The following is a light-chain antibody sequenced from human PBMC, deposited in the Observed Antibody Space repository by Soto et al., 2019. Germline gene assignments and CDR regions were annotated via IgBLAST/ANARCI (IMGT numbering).Light chain of an antibody. CDR2: DVT. CDR3: CSYAGSSTWV. V-gene: IGLV2-11*01. CDR1: ISDVAGYNY. Sequence: QSALTQPRSVSGSPGQSVTISCTGTISDVAGYNYVSWYQHHPGKAPKLLISDVTKRPSWVPDRFSGSKSGSTASLTISELQAEDEADYYCCSYAGSSTWVFGGGTKLTVL. J-gene: IGLJ3*02.